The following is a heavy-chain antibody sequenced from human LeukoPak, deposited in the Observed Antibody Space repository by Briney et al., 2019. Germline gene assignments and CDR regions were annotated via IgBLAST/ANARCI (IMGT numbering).Heavy chain of an antibody. Sequence: GGSLRLSCAASGFTFSSYSMNWVRQAPGKGVEWVSYISSSSSTIYYADSVKGRFTISRDNAKNSLYLQMNSLRAEDTAVYYCARSGSSSWYKHWGQGTLVTVSS. D-gene: IGHD6-13*01. CDR2: ISSSSSTI. J-gene: IGHJ1*01. CDR1: GFTFSSYS. CDR3: ARSGSSSWYKH. V-gene: IGHV3-48*01.